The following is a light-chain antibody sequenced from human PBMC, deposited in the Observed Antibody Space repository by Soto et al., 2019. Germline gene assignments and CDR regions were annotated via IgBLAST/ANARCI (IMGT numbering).Light chain of an antibody. CDR2: DVS. CDR3: SSYASSGTRV. CDR1: SSDVGGYNY. J-gene: IGLJ1*01. V-gene: IGLV2-14*01. Sequence: QSVLTQPASVSGSPGQSITISCTGTSSDVGGYNYVSWYQQHPGKAPKLMIYDVSNRPSGVSNRFSGSKSGNTASLTISGFQAEDEADYYCSSYASSGTRVFGTGTKVTVL.